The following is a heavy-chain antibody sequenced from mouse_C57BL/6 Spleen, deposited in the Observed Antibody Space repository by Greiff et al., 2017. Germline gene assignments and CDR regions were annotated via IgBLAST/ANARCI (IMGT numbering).Heavy chain of an antibody. J-gene: IGHJ1*03. V-gene: IGHV2-2*01. Sequence: VQLQQSGPGLVQPSQSLSITCTVSGFSLPSYGVHWVRQSPGKGLEWLGVIWSGGSTDYNAAFISRLSISKDNSKSQVFFKMNSLQADDTAIYYCARMSGTDWYFDVWGTGTTVTVSS. CDR2: IWSGGST. D-gene: IGHD4-1*01. CDR1: GFSLPSYG. CDR3: ARMSGTDWYFDV.